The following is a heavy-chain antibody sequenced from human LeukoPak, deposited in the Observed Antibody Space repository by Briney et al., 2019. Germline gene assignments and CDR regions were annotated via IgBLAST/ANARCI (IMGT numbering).Heavy chain of an antibody. V-gene: IGHV4-39*07. CDR3: ARGLGGGLRFLEWFLTGHNWFDP. CDR1: GGSISSRSYY. CDR2: INHSGST. Sequence: SETLSLTCTVSGGSISSRSYYWSWIRQPPGKGLEWIGEINHSGSTNYNPSLKSRVTISVDTSKNQFSLKLSSVTAADTAVYYCARGLGGGLRFLEWFLTGHNWFDPWGQGTLVTVSS. D-gene: IGHD3-3*01. J-gene: IGHJ5*02.